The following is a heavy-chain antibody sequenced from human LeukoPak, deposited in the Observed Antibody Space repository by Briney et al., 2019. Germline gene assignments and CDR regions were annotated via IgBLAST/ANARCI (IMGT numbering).Heavy chain of an antibody. CDR1: GFTFSSYG. CDR3: ASPPGAARDY. CDR2: IWYDGSNK. V-gene: IGHV3-33*03. D-gene: IGHD6-6*01. J-gene: IGHJ4*02. Sequence: PGGSLRLSCAASGFTFSSYGMHWVRQAPGKGLEWVAVIWYDGSNKYYADSVKGRFTISRDNAKNSLYLQMNSLRAEDTAVYYCASPPGAARDYWGQGTLVTVSS.